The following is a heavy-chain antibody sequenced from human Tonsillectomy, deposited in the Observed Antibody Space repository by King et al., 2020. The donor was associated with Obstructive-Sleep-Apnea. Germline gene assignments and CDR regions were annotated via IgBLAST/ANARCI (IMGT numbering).Heavy chain of an antibody. D-gene: IGHD6-19*01. CDR2: IYSSGGT. Sequence: QLQESGPGLVKPSEALSLTCTVSGGSLNTYYWSWIRQLPGKGLEWIGNIYSSGGTNYNPSLKSRVPMSVDTSKNAFSLKLDSVTAADTAVYFCARAAEWLVPYYFAFWGQGTLVTVSS. CDR3: ARAAEWLVPYYFAF. CDR1: GGSLNTYY. J-gene: IGHJ4*02. V-gene: IGHV4-59*01.